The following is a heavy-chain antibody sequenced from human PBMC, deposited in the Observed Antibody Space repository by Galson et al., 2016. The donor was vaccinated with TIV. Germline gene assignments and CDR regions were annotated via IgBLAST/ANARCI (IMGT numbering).Heavy chain of an antibody. D-gene: IGHD3-3*01. CDR2: ISWSSDST. Sequence: SLRLSCAASGFRIDDFAMYWVRQPPGKGLEWVSGISWSSDSTGYADSVKGRFTISRDNAKNSLYLQMNSLRAEDTAFYYCAKSDTVFGVVIGSDAFDIWGQGTLVTVSS. V-gene: IGHV3-9*01. CDR3: AKSDTVFGVVIGSDAFDI. J-gene: IGHJ3*02. CDR1: GFRIDDFA.